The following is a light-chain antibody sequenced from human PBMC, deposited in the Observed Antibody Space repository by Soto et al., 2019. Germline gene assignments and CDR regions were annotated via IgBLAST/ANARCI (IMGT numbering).Light chain of an antibody. Sequence: EVVLTQSPGTLSLSPGEVATLSCRASHYVSGRYLIWYQQKPGQAPRLLIYGASNRATGIPDRFSGSGSGTDFTLTISILEPEDCAVYYCQQYGSSPLTFSGGTKVEIK. CDR3: QQYGSSPLT. V-gene: IGKV3-20*01. J-gene: IGKJ4*01. CDR2: GAS. CDR1: HYVSGRY.